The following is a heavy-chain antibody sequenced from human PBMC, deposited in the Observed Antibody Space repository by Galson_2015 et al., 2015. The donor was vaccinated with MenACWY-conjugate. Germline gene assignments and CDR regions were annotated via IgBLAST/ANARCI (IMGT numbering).Heavy chain of an antibody. Sequence: SLRLSCAASGFTFSSHYMHWVRQVPGKELVWVSRINRDGSSTTYADSVKGRFTISRDNAKNTLYLEMSNLRAEDTAVYFCARDRLFFLQSLPSNWFDPWGQGTLVTVSS. D-gene: IGHD2-21*01. J-gene: IGHJ5*02. CDR1: GFTFSSHY. V-gene: IGHV3-74*03. CDR2: INRDGSST. CDR3: ARDRLFFLQSLPSNWFDP.